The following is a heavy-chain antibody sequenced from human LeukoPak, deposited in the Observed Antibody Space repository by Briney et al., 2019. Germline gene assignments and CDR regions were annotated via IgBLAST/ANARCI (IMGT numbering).Heavy chain of an antibody. V-gene: IGHV4-59*01. CDR2: IYYSGST. Sequence: ASETLSLTCTVSGGSISSYYWSWIRQPPGKGLEWIGYIYYSGSTNYNPSLKSRVTISVDTSKNQFSLKLSSVTAADTAVYYCARGLYGDLDYWGQGTLVTVSS. CDR1: GGSISSYY. J-gene: IGHJ4*02. D-gene: IGHD4-17*01. CDR3: ARGLYGDLDY.